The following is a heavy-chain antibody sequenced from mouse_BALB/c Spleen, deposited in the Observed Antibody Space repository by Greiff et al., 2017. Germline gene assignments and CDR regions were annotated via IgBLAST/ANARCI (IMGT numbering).Heavy chain of an antibody. CDR2: IYPGDGDT. Sequence: VQLQQSGAELARPGASVKLSCKASGYTFTSYWMQWVKQRPGQGLEWIGAIYPGDGDTRYTQKFKGKATLTADKSSSTAYMQLSSLASEDSAVYYCARSGYGNDYYAMDDWGQGTSVTVSS. J-gene: IGHJ4*01. CDR1: GYTFTSYW. V-gene: IGHV1-87*01. CDR3: ARSGYGNDYYAMDD. D-gene: IGHD2-10*02.